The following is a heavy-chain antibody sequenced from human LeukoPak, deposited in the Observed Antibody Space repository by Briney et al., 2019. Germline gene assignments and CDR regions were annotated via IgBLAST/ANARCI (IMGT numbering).Heavy chain of an antibody. CDR1: GFTFSNYA. CDR3: AKYFSSRYFDY. V-gene: IGHV3-23*01. D-gene: IGHD6-13*01. J-gene: IGHJ4*02. CDR2: ISSSGGTT. Sequence: GGSLRLSCAASGFTFSNYAMSWVRQAPGKGLERISYISSSGGTTYYADSVKGRFTISRDYSENTLYLQMNGLRAEDTAVYYCAKYFSSRYFDYWGQGTLVTASS.